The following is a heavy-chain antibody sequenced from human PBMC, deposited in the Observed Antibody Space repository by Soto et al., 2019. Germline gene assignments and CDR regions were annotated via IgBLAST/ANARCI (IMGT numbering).Heavy chain of an antibody. Sequence: EVQLVESGGGLVKPGGSLRLSCAASGFTFSSYSMNWVRQAPGKGLEWVSSISSSSSYIYYADSVKGRFTISRDNAKNSLYLQMNSLRAEDTAVYYCARVGYCSSTSCYLIDYCGQGTLVTVSS. CDR1: GFTFSSYS. V-gene: IGHV3-21*01. D-gene: IGHD2-2*01. CDR2: ISSSSSYI. CDR3: ARVGYCSSTSCYLIDY. J-gene: IGHJ4*02.